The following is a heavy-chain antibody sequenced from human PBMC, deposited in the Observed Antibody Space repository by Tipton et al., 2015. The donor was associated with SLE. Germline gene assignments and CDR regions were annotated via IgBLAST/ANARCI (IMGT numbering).Heavy chain of an antibody. V-gene: IGHV4-39*07. CDR1: GGSISSSNYY. D-gene: IGHD3-10*01. CDR2: IYYSGST. J-gene: IGHJ4*02. CDR3: ARHRGYFTVSDYIDY. Sequence: LRLSCTVSGGSISSSNYYWGWIRQPPGKGPEWIGNIYYSGSTYYNPSLKSRVTISVDTSKNQFSLKLSSVTAADTAVYYCARHRGYFTVSDYIDYWGQGALVTVSS.